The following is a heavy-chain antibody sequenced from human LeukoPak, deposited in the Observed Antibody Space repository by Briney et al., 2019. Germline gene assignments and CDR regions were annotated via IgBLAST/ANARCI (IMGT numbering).Heavy chain of an antibody. V-gene: IGHV4-59*01. CDR1: DASISNYY. D-gene: IGHD2-2*01. J-gene: IGHJ5*01. CDR2: IYYYGAP. CDR3: ERDAQSSTWYDS. Sequence: SGTLPPTCPVSDASISNYYSTWSGQPPGKGLKGIGSIYYYGAPNYTPSIKTRVTMLVATSQNQFSLKLSSVTAEDTAVYSCERDAQSSTWYDSWGQGTLVTVSP.